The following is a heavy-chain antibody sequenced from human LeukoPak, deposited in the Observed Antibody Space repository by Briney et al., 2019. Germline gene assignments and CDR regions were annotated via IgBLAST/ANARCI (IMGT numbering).Heavy chain of an antibody. J-gene: IGHJ4*02. V-gene: IGHV3-23*01. CDR2: IRSSGEST. CDR1: GFTFRTYA. CDR3: ARDYDYGDYPGY. Sequence: AGGSLRLSCAASGFTFRTYAMSWVRQAPGKGLEWVSSIRSSGESTYYADSVKGRFTISRDNAKNSLYLQMDSLRAEDTALYYCARDYDYGDYPGYWGQGTLVTASS. D-gene: IGHD4-17*01.